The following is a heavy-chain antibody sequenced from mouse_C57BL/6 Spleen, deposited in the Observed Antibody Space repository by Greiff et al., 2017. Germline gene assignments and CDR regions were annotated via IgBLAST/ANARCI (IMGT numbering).Heavy chain of an antibody. V-gene: IGHV1-61*01. J-gene: IGHJ2*01. D-gene: IGHD1-1*01. Sequence: QVQLQQPGAELVRPGSSVKLSCKASGYTFTSYWMDWVKQRPGQGLEWIGNIYPSDSETHYNQKFKDKATLTVDKSSSTAYMQLSSLTSEDSAVYYCARRGYGSSLDDWGQGTTLTVSS. CDR1: GYTFTSYW. CDR3: ARRGYGSSLDD. CDR2: IYPSDSET.